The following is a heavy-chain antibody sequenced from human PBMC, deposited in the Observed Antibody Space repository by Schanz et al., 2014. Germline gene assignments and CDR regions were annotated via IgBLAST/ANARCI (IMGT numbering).Heavy chain of an antibody. CDR3: AIHYGDRPL. Sequence: QVQLVQSAPEVKKPGASVKVSCEASGYTFTSYYIHWFRQAPGQGLEWMGLINPSGGSTSYAQKFQGRVTMTRDTSLKTAYMEMTDLKFEDAGLYYCAIHYGDRPLWGQGAPVTVSS. D-gene: IGHD4-17*01. CDR2: INPSGGST. CDR1: GYTFTSYY. J-gene: IGHJ4*02. V-gene: IGHV1-46*01.